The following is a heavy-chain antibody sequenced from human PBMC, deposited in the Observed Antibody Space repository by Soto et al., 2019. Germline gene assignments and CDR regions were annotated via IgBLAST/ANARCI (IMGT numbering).Heavy chain of an antibody. Sequence: QVQLVESGGGVVQPGRSLRPSCAASGFTFSSYGMHWVRQAPGKWLEWVAVIWYDGRNKYYADSVNGRFTISRDNSKNWVLLQMNSVRAEDTAVYCCARRDRSGYCSSSSCSTSYGKDVWGQGSTVTVTS. D-gene: IGHD2-2*01. CDR2: IWYDGRNK. J-gene: IGHJ6*02. CDR1: GFTFSSYG. V-gene: IGHV3-33*01. CDR3: ARRDRSGYCSSSSCSTSYGKDV.